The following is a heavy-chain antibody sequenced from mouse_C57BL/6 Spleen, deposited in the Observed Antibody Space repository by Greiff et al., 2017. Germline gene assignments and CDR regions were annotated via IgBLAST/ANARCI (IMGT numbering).Heavy chain of an antibody. J-gene: IGHJ1*03. D-gene: IGHD2-3*01. CDR1: GYSFTDYN. Sequence: EVKLQESGPELVKPGASVKISCKASGYSFTDYNMNWVKQSNGKSLEWIGVINPNYGTTSYNQKFKGKATLTVDQSSSTAYMQLNSLTSEDSAVYYCARRRRVDGYYWYFDVWGTGTTVTVSS. CDR3: ARRRRVDGYYWYFDV. CDR2: INPNYGTT. V-gene: IGHV1-39*01.